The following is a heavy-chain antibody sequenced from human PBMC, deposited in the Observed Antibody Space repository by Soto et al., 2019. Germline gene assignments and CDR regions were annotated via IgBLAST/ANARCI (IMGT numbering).Heavy chain of an antibody. D-gene: IGHD6-13*01. CDR3: ARDQCAAADTYYYYYMDV. CDR1: GGTFSSYT. J-gene: IGHJ6*03. CDR2: IIPILGIA. V-gene: IGHV1-69*08. Sequence: QVQLVQSGAEVKKPGSSVKVSCKASGGTFSSYTISWVRQAPGQGLEWMGRIIPILGIANYAQKFQGRVTITADKSTSTAYVELSSLRSEDTAVYYCARDQCAAADTYYYYYMDVWGKGTTVTVSS.